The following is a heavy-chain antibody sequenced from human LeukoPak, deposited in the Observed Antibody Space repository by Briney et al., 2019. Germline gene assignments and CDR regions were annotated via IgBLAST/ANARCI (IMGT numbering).Heavy chain of an antibody. CDR1: GGTFSSYT. V-gene: IGHV1-69*02. D-gene: IGHD1-1*01. CDR3: ARGTTDPHEGDY. CDR2: IIPILGIA. J-gene: IGHJ4*02. Sequence: ASVKVSCKASGGTFSSYTISWVRQAPGQGLDWMGRIIPILGIANYAQKFHGRVTITADKSASTAYMELSSLRSEDTAVYYCARGTTDPHEGDYWGQGTLVTVSS.